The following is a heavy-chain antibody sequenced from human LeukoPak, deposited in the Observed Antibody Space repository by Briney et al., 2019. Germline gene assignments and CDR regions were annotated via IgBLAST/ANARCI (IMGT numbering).Heavy chain of an antibody. CDR3: ARHSFGVIVVVPAAIPEFDY. Sequence: SETLSFTCAVSGYSISSGYYWGWIRQPPGKGLEWIGSIYHSGSTYYNPSLKSRVTISVDTSKNQFSLKLSSVTAADTAVYYCARHSFGVIVVVPAAIPEFDYWGQGTLVTVSS. CDR2: IYHSGST. V-gene: IGHV4-38-2*01. J-gene: IGHJ4*02. D-gene: IGHD2-2*02. CDR1: GYSISSGYY.